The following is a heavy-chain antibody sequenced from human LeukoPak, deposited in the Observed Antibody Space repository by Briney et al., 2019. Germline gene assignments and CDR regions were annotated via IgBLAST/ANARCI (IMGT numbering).Heavy chain of an antibody. J-gene: IGHJ4*02. CDR2: IYTSGST. CDR1: GGSISSYY. D-gene: IGHD6-19*01. V-gene: IGHV4-4*07. CDR3: AREGGTEDSSGWYSDY. Sequence: SETLSLTCTVSGGSISSYYWSWIRQPAGKGLEWIGRIYTSGSTNYNPSLKSRVTMSVDTSKNQFSLKLSSVTAADTAVYYCAREGGTEDSSGWYSDYWGQGTLVTVSS.